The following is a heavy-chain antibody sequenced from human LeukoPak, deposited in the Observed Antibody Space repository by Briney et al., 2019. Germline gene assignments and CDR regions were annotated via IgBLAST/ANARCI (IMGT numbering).Heavy chain of an antibody. D-gene: IGHD3-16*02. CDR2: ISGRGGSI. V-gene: IGHV3-23*01. CDR3: ANRITFGGVIVS. CDR1: RFTFSNYA. Sequence: GGSLRLSCAASRFTFSNYAMNWVRQAPGKGLEWVSGISGRGGSIYYADSVKGRFTISRDNSKNTLYLQMNSLRAEDTAVYYCANRITFGGVIVSWGQGTLVTVSS. J-gene: IGHJ4*02.